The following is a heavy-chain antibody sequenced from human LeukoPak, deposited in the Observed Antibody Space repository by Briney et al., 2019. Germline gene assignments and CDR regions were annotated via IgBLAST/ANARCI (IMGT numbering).Heavy chain of an antibody. J-gene: IGHJ4*02. CDR2: IDRSSGST. V-gene: IGHV1-46*01. CDR1: GHTFTDYY. D-gene: IGHD3-10*01. Sequence: ASVKVSCKASGHTFTDYYIHWVRQAPGQGPEWMGIIDRSSGSTTYAQKFQGRVTMTRDTSASTVYMELNSLRSEDTAMYYCARDGDNAFDFWGQGTLVTVSS. CDR3: ARDGDNAFDF.